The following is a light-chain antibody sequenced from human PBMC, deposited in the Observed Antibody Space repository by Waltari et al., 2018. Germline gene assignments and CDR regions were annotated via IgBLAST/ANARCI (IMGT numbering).Light chain of an antibody. V-gene: IGLV1-44*01. CDR3: AVWDDSLNGVV. CDR2: TNN. Sequence: QSVLTQPPSASATPGQRVTISCSGSSSNIGSNTVTWYHQLPGTAPKLLIYTNNRRPSGVPDRFSGSKSGTSASLAISGLQSEDEADYYCAVWDDSLNGVVFGGGTKLTVL. CDR1: SSNIGSNT. J-gene: IGLJ2*01.